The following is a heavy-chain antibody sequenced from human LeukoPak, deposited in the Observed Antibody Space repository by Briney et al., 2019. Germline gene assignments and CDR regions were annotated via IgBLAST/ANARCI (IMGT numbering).Heavy chain of an antibody. CDR2: INPSGGST. Sequence: ASVKVSCKASGYTFTNYYMHWVRQAPGQGLEWMGIINPSGGSTSYAQKFQGRVTMTRDTSTSTVHMELSSLRSEDTAVYYCAREIGMGAFDYYYYGMDVWGQGTTVTVSS. CDR3: AREIGMGAFDYYYYGMDV. D-gene: IGHD3-16*01. CDR1: GYTFTNYY. V-gene: IGHV1-46*01. J-gene: IGHJ6*02.